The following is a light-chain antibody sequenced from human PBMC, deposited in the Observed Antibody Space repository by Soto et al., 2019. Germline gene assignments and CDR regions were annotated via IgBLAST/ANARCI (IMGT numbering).Light chain of an antibody. Sequence: IQLTQSPSSLSASVGDRVSITCRASQDIKTYLAWYQQKRGEAPKLLISGTFTLQRGVPSRFSGSGSWTDFTLTNSRLQPEDFATSYCQHLNNYPPFTFGPGTKVD. CDR3: QHLNNYPPFT. CDR1: QDIKTY. J-gene: IGKJ3*01. CDR2: GTF. V-gene: IGKV1-9*01.